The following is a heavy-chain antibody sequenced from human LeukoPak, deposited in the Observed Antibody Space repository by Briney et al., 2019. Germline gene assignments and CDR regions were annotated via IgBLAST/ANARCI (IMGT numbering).Heavy chain of an antibody. J-gene: IGHJ6*02. D-gene: IGHD4-11*01. Sequence: GGSLRLSCAASGFTFDDYAMHWVRQAPGKGLEWVSGISWNSGSIAYADSVKGRFTISRDNAKNSLYLQMNSLRAEDTALYYCAKDKGEYSNYYYGMDVWAKGPRSPSP. CDR3: AKDKGEYSNYYYGMDV. CDR2: ISWNSGSI. CDR1: GFTFDDYA. V-gene: IGHV3-9*01.